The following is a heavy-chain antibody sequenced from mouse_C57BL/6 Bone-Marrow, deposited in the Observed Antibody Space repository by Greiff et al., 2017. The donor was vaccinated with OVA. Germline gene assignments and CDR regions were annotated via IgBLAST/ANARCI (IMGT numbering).Heavy chain of an antibody. J-gene: IGHJ2*01. D-gene: IGHD2-4*01. CDR1: GFTFSSYG. CDR3: ARRGYDYAHFDY. V-gene: IGHV5-6*01. Sequence: EVQLVESGGDLVKPGGSLKLSCAASGFTFSSYGMSWVRQTPDKRLEWVATISSGGRYTYYPDSVKGRFTISRDNAKNTLYLQMSSLKSEDTAMYYCARRGYDYAHFDYWGQGTTLTVSS. CDR2: ISSGGRYT.